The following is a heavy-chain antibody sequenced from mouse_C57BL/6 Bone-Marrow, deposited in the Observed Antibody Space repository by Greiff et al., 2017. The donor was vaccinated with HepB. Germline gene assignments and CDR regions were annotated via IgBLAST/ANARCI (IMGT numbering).Heavy chain of an antibody. CDR2: IDPANGNT. J-gene: IGHJ4*01. V-gene: IGHV14-3*01. CDR1: GFNIKNTY. Sequence: EVQLQQSVAELVRPGASVKLSCTASGFNIKNTYMHWVKQRPEQGLEWIGRIDPANGNTKYAPKFQGKATITADTSSNTAYLQLSSLTSADTAIYYCARSPGAQATIYAMDYWGQGTSVTVSS. CDR3: ARSPGAQATIYAMDY. D-gene: IGHD3-2*02.